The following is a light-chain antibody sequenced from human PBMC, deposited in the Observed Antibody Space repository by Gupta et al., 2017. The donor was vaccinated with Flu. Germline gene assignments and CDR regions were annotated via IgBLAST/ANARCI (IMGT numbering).Light chain of an antibody. Sequence: SSLSASVGDRVTITCRASQSISSYLNWYQQKPGKAPKLLIYAASSLQSGVPSRFSGSGSGTDFTLTISSLQPEDFATYYCQQSYSTPLYPFGQGTKLEIK. J-gene: IGKJ2*01. CDR1: QSISSY. CDR2: AAS. CDR3: QQSYSTPLYP. V-gene: IGKV1-39*01.